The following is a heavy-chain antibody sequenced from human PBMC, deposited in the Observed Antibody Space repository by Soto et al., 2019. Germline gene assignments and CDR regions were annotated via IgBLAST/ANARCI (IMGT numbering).Heavy chain of an antibody. V-gene: IGHV3-74*01. CDR2: IGPDGSRT. CDR3: VRGQNWPYDS. CDR1: GFTFSRHW. Sequence: LRLSCAASGFTFSRHWMHWVRQAPGKGLSWVSHIGPDGSRTRDADSVMGRFIISRDNARNTLYLQMNSLRDDDTAVYYCVRGQNWPYDSWGPGILVTVSS. D-gene: IGHD1-1*01. J-gene: IGHJ4*02.